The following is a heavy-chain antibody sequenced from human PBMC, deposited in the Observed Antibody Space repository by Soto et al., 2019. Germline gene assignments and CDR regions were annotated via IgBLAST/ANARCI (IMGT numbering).Heavy chain of an antibody. J-gene: IGHJ6*02. CDR3: ARGIAYCGGDCYNV. Sequence: ASVKVSCKASGYTFTGYYMHWVRQATGQGLEWMGWMNPNSGNTGYAQKFQGRVTMTRNTSISTAYMELSSLRSEDTAVYYCARGIAYCGGDCYNVWGQGTTVTVSS. CDR2: MNPNSGNT. D-gene: IGHD2-21*02. CDR1: GYTFTGYY. V-gene: IGHV1-8*02.